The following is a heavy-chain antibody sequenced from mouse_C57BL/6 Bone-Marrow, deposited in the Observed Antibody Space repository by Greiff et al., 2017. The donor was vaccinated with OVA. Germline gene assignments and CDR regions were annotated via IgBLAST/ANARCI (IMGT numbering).Heavy chain of an antibody. CDR2: IDPETGGT. CDR1: GYTFTDYE. V-gene: IGHV1-15*01. CDR3: TTFITTPGRDY. D-gene: IGHD1-1*01. Sequence: VHLVESGAELVRPGASVTLSCKASGYTFTDYEMHWVKQTPVHGLEWIGAIDPETGGTAYNQKFKGKAILTADKSSSTAYMELRSLTSEDSAVYYCTTFITTPGRDYWGQGTTLTVSS. J-gene: IGHJ2*01.